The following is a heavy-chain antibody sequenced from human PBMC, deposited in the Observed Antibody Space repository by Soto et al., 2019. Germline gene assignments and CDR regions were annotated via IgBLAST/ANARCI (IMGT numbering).Heavy chain of an antibody. D-gene: IGHD6-13*01. Sequence: YADSVKGRFTISRDNSKNTLNLQMNSLRAEDTAVYYCARRSSSWYFDYWGQGTLVTVSS. J-gene: IGHJ4*02. CDR3: ARRSSSWYFDY. V-gene: IGHV3-23*01.